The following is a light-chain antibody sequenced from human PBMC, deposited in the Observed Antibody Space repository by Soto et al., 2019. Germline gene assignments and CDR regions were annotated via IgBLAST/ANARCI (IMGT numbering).Light chain of an antibody. J-gene: IGKJ3*01. Sequence: AIRMTQSPSSFSASTGDRVTITCRASQGISSYLAWYQQKPGKAPKLLIYAASTLQSGVPSRFSGSGSGTDFTLTISCLQYEDFETYYCQQYYSYQFTLRPGTKVDIK. V-gene: IGKV1-8*01. CDR3: QQYYSYQFT. CDR1: QGISSY. CDR2: AAS.